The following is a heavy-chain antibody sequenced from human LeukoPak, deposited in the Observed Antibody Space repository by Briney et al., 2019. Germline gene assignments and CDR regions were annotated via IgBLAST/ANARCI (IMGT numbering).Heavy chain of an antibody. CDR1: GGSFSGYY. J-gene: IGHJ6*03. D-gene: IGHD6-6*01. Sequence: SETLSLTCAVYGGSFSGYYWSRVRQPPGKGLEWIGEINHSGSTNYNPSLKSRVTISVDTSKNQFSLKLSSVTAADTAVYYCARGRSIAARHYYMDVWGKGTTVTVSS. CDR2: INHSGST. CDR3: ARGRSIAARHYYMDV. V-gene: IGHV4-34*01.